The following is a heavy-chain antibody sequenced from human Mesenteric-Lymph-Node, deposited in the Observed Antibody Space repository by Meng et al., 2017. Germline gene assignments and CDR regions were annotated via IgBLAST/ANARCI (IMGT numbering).Heavy chain of an antibody. V-gene: IGHV3-11*01. CDR1: GFTFSYYY. CDR2: ISSSGGTI. CDR3: AREGTASDY. D-gene: IGHD5-18*01. Sequence: QVGLVGSGGGLVKPGWSLRLSCAASGFTFSYYYMSWIRQAPGKGLEWVSYISSSGGTIYYADSVKGRFTISRDNAKNSLYLQMNSLRAEDTAVYYCAREGTASDYWGQGTLVTVSS. J-gene: IGHJ4*02.